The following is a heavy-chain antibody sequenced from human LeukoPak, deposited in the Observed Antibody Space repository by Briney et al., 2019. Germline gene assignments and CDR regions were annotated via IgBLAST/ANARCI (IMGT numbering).Heavy chain of an antibody. CDR3: ARDGNLAAAGTGDAFDI. CDR1: GGSISSYY. J-gene: IGHJ3*02. V-gene: IGHV4-59*12. D-gene: IGHD6-13*01. CDR2: IYYSGST. Sequence: NSSETLSLTCTVSGGSISSYYWSWIRQPPGKGLEWIGYIYYSGSTNYNPSLKSRVTISVDTSKNQFSLKLSSVTAADTAVYYCARDGNLAAAGTGDAFDIWGQGTMVTVSS.